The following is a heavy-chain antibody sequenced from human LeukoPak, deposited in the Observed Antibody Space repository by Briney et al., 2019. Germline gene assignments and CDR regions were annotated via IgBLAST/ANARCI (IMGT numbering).Heavy chain of an antibody. Sequence: AGGTLRLSCAASGFTFSSYAMSWVRQAPGKGLEWVSGITGSGSGTYYADSVKGQFTISRDNAKNTLYLQMSSLRVEDTAVYYCAKSGERRRPDYFDDWGQRTLVTGFS. CDR3: AKSGERRRPDYFDD. D-gene: IGHD3-10*01. CDR1: GFTFSSYA. CDR2: ITGSGSGT. V-gene: IGHV3-23*01. J-gene: IGHJ4*02.